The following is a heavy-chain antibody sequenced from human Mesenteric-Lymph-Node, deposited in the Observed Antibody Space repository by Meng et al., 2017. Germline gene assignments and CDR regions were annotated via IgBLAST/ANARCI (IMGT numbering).Heavy chain of an antibody. Sequence: GGSLRLSCTASGFTFGDYEMNWVRQAPGKGLEWVGFIRSKAYGETTEHAASVKGRFTISRDNSKSIAYLQMNSLKTEDTAVYYCTGVRAAAGSPFDYWGQGTLVTVSS. V-gene: IGHV3-49*04. D-gene: IGHD6-13*01. CDR3: TGVRAAAGSPFDY. J-gene: IGHJ4*02. CDR1: GFTFGDYE. CDR2: IRSKAYGETT.